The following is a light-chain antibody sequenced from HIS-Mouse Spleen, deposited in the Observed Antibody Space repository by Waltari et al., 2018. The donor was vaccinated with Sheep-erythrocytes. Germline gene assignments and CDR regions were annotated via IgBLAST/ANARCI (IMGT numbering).Light chain of an antibody. CDR3: SSYAGSNNWV. J-gene: IGLJ3*02. CDR2: DVS. V-gene: IGLV2-11*01. CDR1: SSDVGGYNY. Sequence: QSALTQPRPVSGSPGQSVTIPCTGTSSDVGGYNYVSWYQQHPGKAPKLMIYDVSKRPSGVPDRFSGSKSGNTASLTISGLQAEDEADYYCSSYAGSNNWVFGGGTKLTVL.